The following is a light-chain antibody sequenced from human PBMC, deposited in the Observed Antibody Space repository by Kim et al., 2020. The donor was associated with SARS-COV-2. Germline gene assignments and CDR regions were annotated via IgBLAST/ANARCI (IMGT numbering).Light chain of an antibody. J-gene: IGLJ3*02. Sequence: RVTISGIGSSSNIGTGHDVHWYQQLPGTAPKLLIYRNSNRPSGVPDRFSGSKSGTSAYLAITGLQAGDEAEYYCQSYDSGLSGSVFGGGTKVTVL. CDR1: SSNIGTGHD. V-gene: IGLV1-40*01. CDR2: RNS. CDR3: QSYDSGLSGSV.